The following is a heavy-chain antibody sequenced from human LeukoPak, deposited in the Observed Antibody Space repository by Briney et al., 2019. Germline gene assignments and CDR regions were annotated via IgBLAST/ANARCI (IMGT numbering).Heavy chain of an antibody. CDR2: ISWNSGSI. Sequence: GRSLRLSCAASGFTFDDYAMHWVRQAPGKGLEWVSGISWNSGSIGYADSVKGRFTISRDNAKNSLYLQMNSLRAEDTALYYCAKDISQWLVSAGFDYWGQGTLVTVSS. J-gene: IGHJ4*02. CDR1: GFTFDDYA. V-gene: IGHV3-9*01. CDR3: AKDISQWLVSAGFDY. D-gene: IGHD6-19*01.